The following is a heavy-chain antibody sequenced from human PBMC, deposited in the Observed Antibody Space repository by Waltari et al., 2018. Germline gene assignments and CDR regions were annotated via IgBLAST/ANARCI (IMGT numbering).Heavy chain of an antibody. J-gene: IGHJ4*02. CDR2: IYGGSGST. CDR1: GYSISSGYG. D-gene: IGHD5-12*01. Sequence: QVQLQESGPGLVKPSETLSLTCAVSGYSISSGYGWGWIRQPPGKVLEWLGQIYGGSGSTDYNPTLKSRVTVSKDTSKNQFSLKLSSVTAADTAVYYCAREDTVGTVTRGYFDYWGQGVLVTVSS. V-gene: IGHV4-28*03. CDR3: AREDTVGTVTRGYFDY.